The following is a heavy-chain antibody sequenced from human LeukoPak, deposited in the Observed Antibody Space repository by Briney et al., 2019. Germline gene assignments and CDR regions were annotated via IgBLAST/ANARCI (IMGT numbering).Heavy chain of an antibody. Sequence: GASVKVSCKASGGTFSSYAISWVRQAPGQGLEWMGGIIPVFGTSNYAQKFQGRVTITADESTRTAYMELSSLRSEDTAVYYCASPGVGSGYYNWGQGTLVTVSS. V-gene: IGHV1-69*13. D-gene: IGHD3-22*01. CDR3: ASPGVGSGYYN. J-gene: IGHJ4*02. CDR1: GGTFSSYA. CDR2: IIPVFGTS.